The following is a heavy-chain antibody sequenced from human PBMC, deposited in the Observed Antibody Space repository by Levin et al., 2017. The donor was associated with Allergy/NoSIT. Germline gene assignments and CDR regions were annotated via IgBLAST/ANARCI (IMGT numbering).Heavy chain of an antibody. CDR3: VKRSVVEPVVKGAFDI. V-gene: IGHV3-23*01. J-gene: IGHJ3*02. Sequence: GGSLRLSCAASGFTFSIYAMSWVRQAPGKGLEWVSAISASGGSTYYADSVKGRFTISRDNSKNTLYVQMNSLRAEDTAVYYCVKRSVVEPVVKGAFDIWGQGTMVTVSS. CDR2: ISASGGST. CDR1: GFTFSIYA. D-gene: IGHD2-2*01.